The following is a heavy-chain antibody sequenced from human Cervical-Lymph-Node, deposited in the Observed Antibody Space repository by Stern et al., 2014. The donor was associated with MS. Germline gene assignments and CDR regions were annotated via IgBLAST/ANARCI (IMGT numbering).Heavy chain of an antibody. Sequence: QVTLKESGPTLVKPTQTLTLTCTFSGVSLSTSGVGVGWIRQPPGKALEWLAFIYWDDSKRYSPSLKNRLPITKDTSKNQVVLTMNNMDPVDTATFYCATHAPGVVPAALDYWGQGTLVTVS. J-gene: IGHJ4*02. CDR1: GVSLSTSGVG. CDR2: IYWDDSK. D-gene: IGHD2-2*01. CDR3: ATHAPGVVPAALDY. V-gene: IGHV2-5*02.